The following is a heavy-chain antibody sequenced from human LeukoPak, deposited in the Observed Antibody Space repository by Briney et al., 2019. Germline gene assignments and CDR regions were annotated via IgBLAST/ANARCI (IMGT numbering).Heavy chain of an antibody. Sequence: GGCLRLSCAAAGFTFSRYDMHWVRQVTGKSLEWVSSIGTAGDTYYPGSVKGRFTISRENAKNSLYLQMNSLRAGDTAVYYCARTPFASGSYYTDYWGQGTLVTVSS. CDR2: IGTAGDT. CDR1: GFTFSRYD. J-gene: IGHJ4*02. V-gene: IGHV3-13*01. D-gene: IGHD1-26*01. CDR3: ARTPFASGSYYTDY.